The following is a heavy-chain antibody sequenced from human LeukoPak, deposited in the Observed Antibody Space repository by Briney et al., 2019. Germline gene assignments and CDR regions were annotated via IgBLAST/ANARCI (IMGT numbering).Heavy chain of an antibody. D-gene: IGHD1-26*01. CDR3: ARGFVGATNY. J-gene: IGHJ4*02. CDR1: GGSFSGYY. V-gene: IGHV4-34*01. CDR2: INHSGST. Sequence: SETQSLTCADYGGSFSGYYWSWIRQPPGKGLEWIGEINHSGSTNYNPSLKSRVTISVDTSKNQFSLKLSSVTAADTAVYYCARGFVGATNYWGQGTLVTVSS.